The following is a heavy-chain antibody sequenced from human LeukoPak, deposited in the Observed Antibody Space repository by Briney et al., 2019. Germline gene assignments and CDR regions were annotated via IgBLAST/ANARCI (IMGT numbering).Heavy chain of an antibody. Sequence: SETPSLTCTVSGGSISSYYWSWIRQPAGKGLEWIGRIYTSGSTNYNRPLKSRVTISLDTSKNQFSLKLRSVTAADTAVYYCARSMVDGSDYWGQGTLVTVSS. D-gene: IGHD3-10*01. CDR1: GGSISSYY. J-gene: IGHJ4*02. V-gene: IGHV4-4*07. CDR2: IYTSGST. CDR3: ARSMVDGSDY.